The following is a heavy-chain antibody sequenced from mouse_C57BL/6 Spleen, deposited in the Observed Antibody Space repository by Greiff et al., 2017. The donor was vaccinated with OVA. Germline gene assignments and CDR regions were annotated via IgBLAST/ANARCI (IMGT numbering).Heavy chain of an antibody. V-gene: IGHV2-2*01. Sequence: VQLQESGPGLVQPSPSLSITCTVSGFSLTSYGVHWVRQSPGKGLEWLGGIWSGGSTNYNAAFISTLTISKDTSKSQVFFKMNSLQADATAIYYCARSHYYGSSYLFAYWGQGTLVTVSA. J-gene: IGHJ3*01. D-gene: IGHD1-1*01. CDR3: ARSHYYGSSYLFAY. CDR2: IWSGGST. CDR1: GFSLTSYG.